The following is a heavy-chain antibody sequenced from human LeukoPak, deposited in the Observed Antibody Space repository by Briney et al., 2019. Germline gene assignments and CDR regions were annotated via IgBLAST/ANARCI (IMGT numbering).Heavy chain of an antibody. J-gene: IGHJ5*02. V-gene: IGHV3-11*04. CDR3: ARGPRHYNWNYNWFDP. CDR1: GFTFSDYY. Sequence: GGSLRLSCAASGFTFSDYYMSWIRQAPGKGLEWVSYISSSGSTIYYADSVKGRFTISRDNAKNSLYLQMNSLRAEDTAVYYCARGPRHYNWNYNWFDPWGQGTLVTVSS. CDR2: ISSSGSTI. D-gene: IGHD1-7*01.